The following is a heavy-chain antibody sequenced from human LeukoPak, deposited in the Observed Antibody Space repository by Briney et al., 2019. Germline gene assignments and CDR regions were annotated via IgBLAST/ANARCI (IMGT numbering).Heavy chain of an antibody. CDR1: GFTFSGYG. V-gene: IGHV3-30*18. CDR2: IASAGNNI. CDR3: AKGVDYGDYYNWFDP. D-gene: IGHD4-17*01. J-gene: IGHJ5*02. Sequence: GGSLRLSCAASGFTFSGYGMHWVRQAPGKGLEWVAVIASAGNNIYYADSVKGRFTISRDNSKDTLYLQMNSLRAEDTAVYYCAKGVDYGDYYNWFDPWGQGTLVTVSS.